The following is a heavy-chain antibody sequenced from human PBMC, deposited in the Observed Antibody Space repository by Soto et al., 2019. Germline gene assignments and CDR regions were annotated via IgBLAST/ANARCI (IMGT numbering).Heavy chain of an antibody. J-gene: IGHJ4*01. CDR3: ARGHQYSGSIFDY. V-gene: IGHV6-1*01. D-gene: IGHD1-26*01. CDR1: GDSVSSNSAG. Sequence: PSQALSLTCAVTGDSVSSNSAGWSWVRQSPSRGLEWLGRTYYRSTWYYEYAVSVRGRIPINPDTSKNQYSLQLRSVTPEDTDFYFWARGHQYSGSIFDYWVPGTLFTV. CDR2: TYYRSTWYY.